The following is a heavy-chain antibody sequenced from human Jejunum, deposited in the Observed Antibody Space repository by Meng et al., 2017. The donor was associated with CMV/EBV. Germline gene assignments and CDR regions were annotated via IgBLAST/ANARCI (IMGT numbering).Heavy chain of an antibody. J-gene: IGHJ4*02. CDR2: ISAYNGNT. V-gene: IGHV1-18*01. CDR1: GGSVNNYA. Sequence: QVQLVQFGAGVKMPGSSVKVSCKSSGGSVNNYALSWVRQAPGQGLEWMGWISAYNGNTNYAQKLQGRVTMTTDTSTSTAYMELGSLRSDDTAVYYCARVEVGITSGDYWGQGTLVTVSS. D-gene: IGHD1-26*01. CDR3: ARVEVGITSGDY.